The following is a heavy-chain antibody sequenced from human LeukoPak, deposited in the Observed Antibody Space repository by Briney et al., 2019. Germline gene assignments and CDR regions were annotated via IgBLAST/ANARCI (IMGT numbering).Heavy chain of an antibody. CDR1: GFTFGDYA. CDR3: TRGGDFGVPAPLGIDAFDI. D-gene: IGHD2-2*01. CDR2: IRSKAYAGTT. J-gene: IGHJ3*02. Sequence: PGGSLRLSCTASGFTFGDYALSWVRQAPGNGLEWVGLIRSKAYAGTTEYAASVKGRFTISRDDSKSIAYLQMNSLKTEDTAVYYCTRGGDFGVPAPLGIDAFDIWGQGTLVTVSS. V-gene: IGHV3-49*04.